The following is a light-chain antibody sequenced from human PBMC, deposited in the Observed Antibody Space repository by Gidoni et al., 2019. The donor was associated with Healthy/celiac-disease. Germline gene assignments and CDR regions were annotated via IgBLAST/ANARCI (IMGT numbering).Light chain of an antibody. J-gene: IGKJ5*01. CDR3: QQFNNYLIT. CDR2: DAS. CDR1: QGISSA. V-gene: IGKV1D-13*01. Sequence: AIPFTQSPSSLSASVGDRVTITCRASQGISSALAWYQQKPGKAPKLLIYDASSLESGVPSRFSGSGSGTDFTLTISSLQPEDFATYYCQQFNNYLITFGQGTRLEIK.